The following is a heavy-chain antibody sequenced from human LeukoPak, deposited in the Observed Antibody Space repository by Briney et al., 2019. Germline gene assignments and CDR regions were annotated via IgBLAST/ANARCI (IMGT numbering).Heavy chain of an antibody. Sequence: SETLSLTCTVSGYSISSSYYWGWIRQPPGKGLEWIGYIYYSGSTNYNPSLKSRVTISVDTSKNQFSLKLSSVTAADTAVYYCARQDIAAPYYFDYWGQGTLVTVSS. CDR3: ARQDIAAPYYFDY. J-gene: IGHJ4*02. D-gene: IGHD6-13*01. V-gene: IGHV4-61*01. CDR1: GYSISSSYY. CDR2: IYYSGST.